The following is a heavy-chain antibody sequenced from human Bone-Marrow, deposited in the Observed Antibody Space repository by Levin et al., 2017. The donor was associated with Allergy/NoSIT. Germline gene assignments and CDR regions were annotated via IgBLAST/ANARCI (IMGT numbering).Heavy chain of an antibody. CDR2: ISYDGSKK. CDR1: GFTFRNYG. J-gene: IGHJ4*02. Sequence: GGSLRLSCAASGFTFRNYGMHWVRQAPGKGLQWVAVISYDGSKKYYADSVQGRFTISRDNSKNTLYLQMNSLRADDSAMYYCAKGFPVGEAFDYWGQGTLVTVSS. D-gene: IGHD1-26*01. V-gene: IGHV3-30*18. CDR3: AKGFPVGEAFDY.